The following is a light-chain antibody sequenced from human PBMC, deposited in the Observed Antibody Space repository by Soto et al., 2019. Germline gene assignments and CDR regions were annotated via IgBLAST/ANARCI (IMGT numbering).Light chain of an antibody. V-gene: IGLV1-40*01. CDR2: GNN. CDR1: SPNIGAGYE. J-gene: IGLJ1*01. CDR3: QSYDSSLSGYV. Sequence: QSVLTQPSSVSGGPGQRVTISCTGSSPNIGAGYEVHWYQQLPGTAPKLLIYGNNNRPSGVPDRFSGSKSGPSASLAITGLQAEDEADYYCQSYDSSLSGYVFGIGTKLTV.